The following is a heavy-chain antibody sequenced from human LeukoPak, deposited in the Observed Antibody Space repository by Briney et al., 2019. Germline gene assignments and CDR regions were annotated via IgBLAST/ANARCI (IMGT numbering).Heavy chain of an antibody. CDR2: ISYDGSNK. J-gene: IGHJ4*02. CDR3: AKDYGDYVGYFDH. Sequence: GGSLRLSCAASGFTFSSYGMHWVRQAPGKGLEWVAVISYDGSNKYYADSVKGRFTISRDNSKNTLYLQMNSLRAEDTAVYYCAKDYGDYVGYFDHWGQGTLVTVSS. V-gene: IGHV3-30*18. CDR1: GFTFSSYG. D-gene: IGHD4-17*01.